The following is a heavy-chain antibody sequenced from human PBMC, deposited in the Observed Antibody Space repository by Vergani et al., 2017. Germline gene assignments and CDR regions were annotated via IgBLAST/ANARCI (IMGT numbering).Heavy chain of an antibody. Sequence: QVQLVESGGGVVQRGGSLRLSCATSGFTLSNYDMQWIRQGPGKGLEFVAFIQFDGSNQYYADSVKGRFTLSRDFSKNTLYLQMNSLRTDDTATYYCAKHVRSWSMDYWWQEGQVIVSS. CDR2: IQFDGSNQ. CDR1: GFTLSNYD. D-gene: IGHD1-26*01. V-gene: IGHV3-30*02. CDR3: AKHVRSWSMDY. J-gene: IGHJ4*02.